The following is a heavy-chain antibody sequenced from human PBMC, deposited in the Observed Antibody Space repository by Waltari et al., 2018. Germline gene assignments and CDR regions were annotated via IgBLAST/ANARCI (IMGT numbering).Heavy chain of an antibody. CDR2: ISAYNGNT. V-gene: IGHV1-18*01. Sequence: QVQLVQSGAEVKKPGASVKVSCKASGYTFTSYGIRWVRQAPGQGLEWMGWISAYNGNTNYAQKLQGRVTMTTDTSTSTAYMELRSLRSDDTAVYYCAREQVPRIAVALNDYWGQGTLVTVSS. J-gene: IGHJ4*02. D-gene: IGHD6-19*01. CDR3: AREQVPRIAVALNDY. CDR1: GYTFTSYG.